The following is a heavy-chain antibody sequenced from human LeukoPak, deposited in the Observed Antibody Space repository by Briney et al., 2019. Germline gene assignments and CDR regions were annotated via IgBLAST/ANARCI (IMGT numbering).Heavy chain of an antibody. Sequence: GGSLRLSCAASGFTFSSYSMNWVRQAPGKGLEWVSSISSSSSYIYYADSVKGRFTISRDNAKNSLYLQMNSLRAEDTAVYYCARDRLPSRYYDFWSGYDWGQGTLGTVPS. D-gene: IGHD3-3*01. V-gene: IGHV3-21*01. CDR1: GFTFSSYS. CDR3: ARDRLPSRYYDFWSGYD. J-gene: IGHJ4*02. CDR2: ISSSSSYI.